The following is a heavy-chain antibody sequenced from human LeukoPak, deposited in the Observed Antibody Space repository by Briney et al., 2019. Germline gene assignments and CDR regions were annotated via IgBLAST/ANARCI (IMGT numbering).Heavy chain of an antibody. Sequence: PSGTLSLTCNVSGGSLSSHCCSWIRQAPGKGLEWIGFIFSGGSTNYNPSLKSRVSISMDTSQNQFSLKLTSVTAADTAVYYCARGRGPLRVEFGDWGQGALVTVSS. J-gene: IGHJ4*02. CDR1: GGSLSSHC. CDR3: ARGRGPLRVEFGD. CDR2: IFSGGST. D-gene: IGHD3-16*01. V-gene: IGHV4-4*09.